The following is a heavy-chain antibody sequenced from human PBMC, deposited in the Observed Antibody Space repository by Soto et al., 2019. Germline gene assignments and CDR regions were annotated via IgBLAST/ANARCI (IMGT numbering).Heavy chain of an antibody. J-gene: IGHJ4*02. Sequence: LRLSCAASGFTFGSYAMSWVRQAPGKGLDWVSAISGSGGSTYYADSVKGRFTISRDNSKNTLYLQMNSLRAEDTAVYYCAKEPHTAMVYFDYLGQGTLVTLCS. V-gene: IGHV3-23*01. CDR2: ISGSGGST. CDR1: GFTFGSYA. D-gene: IGHD5-18*01. CDR3: AKEPHTAMVYFDY.